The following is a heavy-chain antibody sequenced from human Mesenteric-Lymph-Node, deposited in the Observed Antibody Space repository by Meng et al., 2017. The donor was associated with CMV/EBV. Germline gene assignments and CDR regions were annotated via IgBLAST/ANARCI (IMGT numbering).Heavy chain of an antibody. D-gene: IGHD1-26*01. Sequence: GGSLRLSCAASGFTFRSYVMHWVRRAPGKGLEWVATISYDGSNKYYADSVKGRFTISRDNSNNTLYLQMNSLRAEDTAVYYCAREWDYYYGMDVWGQGTTVTVSS. J-gene: IGHJ6*02. CDR1: GFTFRSYV. V-gene: IGHV3-30-3*01. CDR3: AREWDYYYGMDV. CDR2: ISYDGSNK.